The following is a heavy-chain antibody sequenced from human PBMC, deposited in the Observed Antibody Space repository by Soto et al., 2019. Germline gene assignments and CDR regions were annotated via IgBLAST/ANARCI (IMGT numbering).Heavy chain of an antibody. V-gene: IGHV3-23*01. CDR2: LSGGGANT. D-gene: IGHD4-17*01. CDR1: GFSFSTYS. J-gene: IGHJ5*02. CDR3: AKDTTSDFGDYAPSRYNWFDP. Sequence: PGGSLRLSCAASGFSFSTYSMAWVRQAAGKGPQWVSGLSGGGANTFYIDSVRGRFTISVDISRNTVFLQMDSLRVDDTAVYYCAKDTTSDFGDYAPSRYNWFDPWGQGTLVTVSS.